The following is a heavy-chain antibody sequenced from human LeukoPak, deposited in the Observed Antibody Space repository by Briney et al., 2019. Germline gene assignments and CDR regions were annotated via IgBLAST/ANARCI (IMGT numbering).Heavy chain of an antibody. V-gene: IGHV3-30*02. CDR1: EFTFSKYG. Sequence: GGSLRLSCAASEFTFSKYGMHWVRQAPGKGLEWVASIPFDINDRKYAESVRGRFTVSRDNSRNTLYLQLNSLRAEDTAVYYCGKAGWLYAFDIWGQGTMVTVSS. CDR3: GKAGWLYAFDI. CDR2: IPFDINDR. J-gene: IGHJ3*02. D-gene: IGHD6-19*01.